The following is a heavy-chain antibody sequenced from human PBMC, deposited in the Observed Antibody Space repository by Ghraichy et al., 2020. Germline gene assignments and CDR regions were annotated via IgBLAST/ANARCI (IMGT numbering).Heavy chain of an antibody. CDR3: AKDSESYNGIYDPFDI. CDR1: GFTFQNYA. D-gene: IGHD3-10*01. J-gene: IGHJ3*02. CDR2: IGGGGAAT. Sequence: GGSLRLSSSASGFTFQNYALRSVRPAPCKGPEWVSAIGGGGAATEYADSVKGRFTISRDDSKNTLFLQMSSLKVEDTAVYYCAKDSESYNGIYDPFDIWGRGTMVTVSS. V-gene: IGHV3-23*01.